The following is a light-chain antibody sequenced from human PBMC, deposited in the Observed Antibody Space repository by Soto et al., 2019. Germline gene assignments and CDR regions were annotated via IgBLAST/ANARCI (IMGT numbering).Light chain of an antibody. V-gene: IGKV3-20*01. CDR1: QSVSSSY. J-gene: IGKJ2*01. Sequence: EIVLTQSPGTLSLSPGERATLSCRASQSVSSSYLAWYQQKPGQAPRLLIYGASSRATGIPDRFSGSGSGTDFTLTISRVEPEDFAVYYCQQYGSSPPYTFGQGTKLDIK. CDR3: QQYGSSPPYT. CDR2: GAS.